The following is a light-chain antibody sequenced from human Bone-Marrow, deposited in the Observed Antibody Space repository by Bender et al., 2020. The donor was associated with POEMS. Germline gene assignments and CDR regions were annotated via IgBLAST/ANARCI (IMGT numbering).Light chain of an antibody. CDR2: EVS. J-gene: IGLJ2*01. V-gene: IGLV2-18*02. CDR3: CSYAASGIVV. CDR1: SSDVGTYDR. Sequence: QSALTQPPSVSGSPGQSVTLSCTGTSSDVGTYDRVSWYQQPPGTAPKLIIYEVSYRPSGVSNRFSGSKSGNTASLTISGLQAEDEADYYCCSYAASGIVVFGGGTKLTVL.